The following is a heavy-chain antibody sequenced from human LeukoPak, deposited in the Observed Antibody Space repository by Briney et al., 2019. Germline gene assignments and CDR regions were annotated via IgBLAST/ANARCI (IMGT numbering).Heavy chain of an antibody. D-gene: IGHD5-12*01. CDR1: GFTFSSYW. V-gene: IGHV3-7*01. J-gene: IGHJ4*02. CDR2: IKQDGSEK. Sequence: PGRSLRLSCTASGFTFSSYWMSWVRQAPGKGLEWVANIKQDGSEKYYVDSVKGRFTISRDNAKNSLYLQMNSLRAEDTAVYYCAKVMDRDIVATIRLGSQYYFDYWGQGTLDTVSS. CDR3: AKVMDRDIVATIRLGSQYYFDY.